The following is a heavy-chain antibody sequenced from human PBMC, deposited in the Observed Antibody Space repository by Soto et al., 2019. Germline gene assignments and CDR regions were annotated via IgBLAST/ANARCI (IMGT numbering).Heavy chain of an antibody. CDR3: ARSDGHTFNWLDS. CDR2: MNPTSGNT. J-gene: IGHJ5*01. CDR1: GYTFTKYD. Sequence: QVQLVQSGAEVKTHGASVKVSCKACGYTFTKYDMNWVRQAPGQGLEWMGWMNPTSGNTGYAQKFQGRLTMTWDTAIGIAHMELSSLRNEDTAVYYCARSDGHTFNWLDSWGQGTLVTVSA. D-gene: IGHD2-2*02. V-gene: IGHV1-8*01.